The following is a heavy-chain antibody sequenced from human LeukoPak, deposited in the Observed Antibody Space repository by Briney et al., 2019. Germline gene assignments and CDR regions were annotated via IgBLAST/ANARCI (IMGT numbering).Heavy chain of an antibody. Sequence: SVTVSFTASGGTFTIYAISWVRQAPGQGLEWMGGIIPIFGTANYAQKFQGRVTITADESTSTAYMELSSLRSEDTAVYYCARDIGDGIHRYSSGWHPGGNYFDYWGQGTLVTVSS. CDR1: GGTFTIYA. J-gene: IGHJ4*02. V-gene: IGHV1-69*01. CDR3: ARDIGDGIHRYSSGWHPGGNYFDY. D-gene: IGHD6-19*01. CDR2: IIPIFGTA.